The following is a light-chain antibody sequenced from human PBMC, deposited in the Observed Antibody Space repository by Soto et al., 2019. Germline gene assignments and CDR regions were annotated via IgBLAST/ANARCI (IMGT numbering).Light chain of an antibody. CDR3: QQSYSTPPT. J-gene: IGKJ2*01. V-gene: IGKV1-39*01. CDR2: AAS. Sequence: DIQMTQSPSSLYASVGHRVTITCRANQSISTYLNWYQQKPGKAPKLLIYAASNLRSGVPSRFSGSGSGTDFTLTISSLQPEDFATYLCQQSYSTPPTFGQGTKVQVK. CDR1: QSISTY.